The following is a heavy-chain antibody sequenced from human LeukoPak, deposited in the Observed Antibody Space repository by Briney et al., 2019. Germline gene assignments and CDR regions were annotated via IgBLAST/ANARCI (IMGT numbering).Heavy chain of an antibody. D-gene: IGHD3-10*01. CDR3: ARLVGSGSYYNRVVAY. Sequence: GESLKISCKGSGYSFTSYWIGWVRQMPGKGLEWMGIIYPGDSDTRYSPSFQGQVTTSADKSISTAYLQWSSLKASDTAMYYCARLVGSGSYYNRVVAYWGQGTLVTVSS. CDR1: GYSFTSYW. J-gene: IGHJ4*02. CDR2: IYPGDSDT. V-gene: IGHV5-51*01.